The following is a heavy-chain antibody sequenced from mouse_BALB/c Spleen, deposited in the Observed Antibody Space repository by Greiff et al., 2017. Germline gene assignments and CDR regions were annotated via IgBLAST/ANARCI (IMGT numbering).Heavy chain of an antibody. CDR1: GFTFSDYY. CDR3: ARGYGNPYAMDY. V-gene: IGHV5-4*02. Sequence: EVQVVESGGGLVKPGGSLKLSCAASGFTFSDYYMYWVRQTPEKRLEWVATISDGGSYTYYPDSVKGRFTISRDNAKNNLYLQMSSLKSEDTAMYYCARGYGNPYAMDYWGQGTSVTVSS. CDR2: ISDGGSYT. J-gene: IGHJ4*01. D-gene: IGHD2-1*01.